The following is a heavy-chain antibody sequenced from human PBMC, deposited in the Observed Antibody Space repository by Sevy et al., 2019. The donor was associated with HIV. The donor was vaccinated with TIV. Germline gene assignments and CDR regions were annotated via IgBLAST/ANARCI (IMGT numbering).Heavy chain of an antibody. CDR1: GFTFSSYG. D-gene: IGHD6-13*01. J-gene: IGHJ4*02. V-gene: IGHV3-33*01. CDR3: ARAGSSWTLHFDY. CDR2: IWYDGSNK. Sequence: GGSLRLSCAASGFTFSSYGMHWVRQAPGKGLEWVAVIWYDGSNKYYADSVKGRFTISRDNSKNTLYLQMNSLRAEDTAVYYCARAGSSWTLHFDYWGQGTLVTVSS.